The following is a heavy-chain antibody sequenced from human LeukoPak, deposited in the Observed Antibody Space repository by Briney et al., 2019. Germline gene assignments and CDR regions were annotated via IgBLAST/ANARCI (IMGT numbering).Heavy chain of an antibody. CDR3: ATGEFYFDF. J-gene: IGHJ4*02. D-gene: IGHD3-16*01. CDR1: GFTFTNYD. V-gene: IGHV3-23*01. CDR2: ISDSGHST. Sequence: GGSLRLSCAAAGFTFTNYDMSWVRQAPGKGLEWVSTISDSGHSTSYADSVKGRFTISRDNSKNTLYLQMNSLRAEDTALYYCATGEFYFDFWGQGTLVTVSS.